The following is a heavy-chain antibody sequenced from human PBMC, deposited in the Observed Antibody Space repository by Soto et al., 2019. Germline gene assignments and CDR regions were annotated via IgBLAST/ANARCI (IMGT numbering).Heavy chain of an antibody. J-gene: IGHJ4*02. V-gene: IGHV3-15*01. CDR3: TNGAYYDDSGRLSL. Sequence: EVQLVQSGGGLVKWGGSLRLSCAASGFKFTDAWMHWVRQAPGKGLEWVARIQSNNVGGATDYSAPVKGRFTISRNDSRNTLYLQMNSLKTEDTAVYYCTNGAYYDDSGRLSLWGQGTLVTVSS. D-gene: IGHD3-10*01. CDR2: IQSNNVGGAT. CDR1: GFKFTDAW.